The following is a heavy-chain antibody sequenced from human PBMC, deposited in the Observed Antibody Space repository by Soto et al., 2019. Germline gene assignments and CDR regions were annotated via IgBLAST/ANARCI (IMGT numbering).Heavy chain of an antibody. Sequence: SETLSLTCTVSGGSISSYYWSWIRQPPGKGLEWIGYIYYSGSTNYNPSLKSRVTISVDTSKNQFSLKLSSVTAADTAVYYCARVGVVEWLFIPSWFDPWGQGTLVTVSS. D-gene: IGHD3-3*01. J-gene: IGHJ5*02. CDR1: GGSISSYY. CDR2: IYYSGST. V-gene: IGHV4-59*12. CDR3: ARVGVVEWLFIPSWFDP.